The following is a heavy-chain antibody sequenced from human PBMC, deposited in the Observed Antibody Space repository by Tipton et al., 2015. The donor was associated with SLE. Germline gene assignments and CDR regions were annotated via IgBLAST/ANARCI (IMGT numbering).Heavy chain of an antibody. CDR1: GYSFTSYW. J-gene: IGHJ5*02. V-gene: IGHV1-69*01. Sequence: QLVQSGAEVKKPGESLKISCKGSGYSFTSYWISWVRQAPGQGLEWMGGIIPLFGTGNYAQKFQDRLTITADESTSTAYMELRSLRSDDTAVYYCARDDPTVAGTLSDPWGQGTLVTVSS. D-gene: IGHD6-19*01. CDR3: ARDDPTVAGTLSDP. CDR2: IIPLFGTG.